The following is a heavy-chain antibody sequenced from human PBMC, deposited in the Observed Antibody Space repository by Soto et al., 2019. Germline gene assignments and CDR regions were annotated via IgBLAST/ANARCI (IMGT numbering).Heavy chain of an antibody. V-gene: IGHV4-61*08. D-gene: IGHD6-13*01. Sequence: PSESLSLTCTVSGGSISSGDYYWSWIRQPPGKGLEWIGYIYYSGSTNYNPSLKSRVTMSVVTSKNQFSLKLSSVTAADTAIYYCARDLRIAAAGNAFDIWGQGTMVTVSS. J-gene: IGHJ3*02. CDR1: GGSISSGDYY. CDR2: IYYSGST. CDR3: ARDLRIAAAGNAFDI.